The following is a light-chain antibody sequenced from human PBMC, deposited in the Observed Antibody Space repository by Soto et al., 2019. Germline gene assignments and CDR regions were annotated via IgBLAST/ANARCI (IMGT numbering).Light chain of an antibody. CDR2: SNN. V-gene: IGLV1-44*01. CDR1: SSNIGSNT. J-gene: IGLJ2*01. CDR3: AAWDDSLNGPV. Sequence: QFVLTQPPSASGTPGQRVTLSCSGSSSNIGSNTVNWYQQLPGTAPKLLIYSNNQRPSGVPDRFSGSKSGTSASLAISGLQSEDEADYYCAAWDDSLNGPVFGGGTKLTVL.